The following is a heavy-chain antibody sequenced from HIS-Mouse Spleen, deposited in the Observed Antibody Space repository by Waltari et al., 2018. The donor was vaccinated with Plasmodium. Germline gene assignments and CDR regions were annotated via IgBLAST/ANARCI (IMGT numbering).Heavy chain of an antibody. Sequence: EVQLVESGGCLVQPGRSLRLLCAASGLPFGDHHRHCVRQAPGKGLEWVSGISWNSGSIGYAASVKRRFTISRDNAKNSLYLQMNSLRAEDTALYYCAKDIRQWLAGDYWGQGTLVTVSS. D-gene: IGHD6-19*01. V-gene: IGHV3-9*01. CDR3: AKDIRQWLAGDY. J-gene: IGHJ4*02. CDR1: GLPFGDHH. CDR2: ISWNSGSI.